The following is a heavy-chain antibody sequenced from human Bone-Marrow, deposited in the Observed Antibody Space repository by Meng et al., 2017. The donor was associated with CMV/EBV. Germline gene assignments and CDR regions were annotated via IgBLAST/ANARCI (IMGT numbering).Heavy chain of an antibody. V-gene: IGHV3-30*04. CDR2: ISYDGSNK. CDR3: ARDQDGYNYYEY. D-gene: IGHD5-24*01. Sequence: GESLKISCAASGFTFSSYAMHWVRQAPGKGLEWVAVISYDGSNKYYADSVKGRFTISRDNSKNTLYLQMNSLRAEDTAVYYCARDQDGYNYYEYWGQGNRVNGSS. CDR1: GFTFSSYA. J-gene: IGHJ4*02.